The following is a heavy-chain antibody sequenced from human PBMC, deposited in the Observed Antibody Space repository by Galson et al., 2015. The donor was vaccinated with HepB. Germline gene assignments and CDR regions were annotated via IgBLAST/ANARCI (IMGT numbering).Heavy chain of an antibody. CDR3: ARDSLTRGPSSGYSCNAFDI. V-gene: IGHV3-30-3*01. D-gene: IGHD3-22*01. CDR2: ISYDGSNK. CDR1: GFTFSSYA. Sequence: SLRLSCAASGFTFSSYAMHWVRQAPGKGLEWVAVISYDGSNKYYADSVKGRFTISRDNSKNTLYLQMNSLRAEDTAVYYWARDSLTRGPSSGYSCNAFDIWVQGTMVTVSS. J-gene: IGHJ3*02.